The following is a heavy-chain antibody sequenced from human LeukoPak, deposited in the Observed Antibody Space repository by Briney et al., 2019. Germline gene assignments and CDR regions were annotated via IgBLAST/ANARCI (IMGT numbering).Heavy chain of an antibody. Sequence: PGGSLRLSCAASGFTFSSYWMSWVRQAPGKGLEWVANIKQDGSEKYYVDSVKGRFTISRDNAKNSLYLQMNSLRAEDTAVYYCARDHSSSWEYYFDYWGQGTLVTVSS. J-gene: IGHJ4*02. CDR3: ARDHSSSWEYYFDY. V-gene: IGHV3-7*01. CDR2: IKQDGSEK. D-gene: IGHD6-13*01. CDR1: GFTFSSYW.